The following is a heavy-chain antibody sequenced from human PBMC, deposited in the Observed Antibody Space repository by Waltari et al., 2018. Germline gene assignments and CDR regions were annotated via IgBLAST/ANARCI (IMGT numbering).Heavy chain of an antibody. CDR2: INHSGST. CDR1: GGSFSGYY. J-gene: IGHJ5*02. V-gene: IGHV4-34*01. D-gene: IGHD3-3*01. Sequence: QVQLQQWGAGLLKPSETLSLTCAVYGGSFSGYYWSWIRQPPGTGLEWIGEINHSGSTNYNPSLKSRVTISVDTSKNQFSLKLSSVTAADTAVYYCARPETYYDFWSGYEGWFDPWGQGTLVTVSS. CDR3: ARPETYYDFWSGYEGWFDP.